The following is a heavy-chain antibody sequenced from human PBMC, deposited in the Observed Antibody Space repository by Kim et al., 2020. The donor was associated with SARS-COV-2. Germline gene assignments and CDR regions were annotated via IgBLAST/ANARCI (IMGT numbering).Heavy chain of an antibody. Sequence: SNKYYADSVKGRFTISRDNSKNTLYLQMNSLRAEDTAVYYCARVGGYSSSWGQGTLVTVSS. CDR3: ARVGGYSSS. J-gene: IGHJ4*02. CDR2: SNK. D-gene: IGHD6-13*01. V-gene: IGHV3-30*01.